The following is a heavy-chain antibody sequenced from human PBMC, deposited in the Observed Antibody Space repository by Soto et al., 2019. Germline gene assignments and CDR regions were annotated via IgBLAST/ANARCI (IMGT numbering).Heavy chain of an antibody. CDR3: ARSGGLDRDFND. CDR1: GGTFSSDS. J-gene: IGHJ4*02. CDR2: IIPMFDTP. D-gene: IGHD2-15*01. V-gene: IGHV1-69*12. Sequence: QVQLVQSGAEVKKPGSSVKVSCKASGGTFSSDSFSWVRQAPGQGLEWMGGIIPMFDTPIYAQKFQDRVTITADESTSTAYMQLISLRSGDTAVYYCARSGGLDRDFNDWGQGALVTVSS.